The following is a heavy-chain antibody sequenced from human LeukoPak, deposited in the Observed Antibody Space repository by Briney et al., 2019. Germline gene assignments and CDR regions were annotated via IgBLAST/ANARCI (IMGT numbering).Heavy chain of an antibody. CDR1: GFTFSSYW. J-gene: IGHJ4*02. CDR2: IKQDGSEK. CDR3: ASIAYCGGDCYAYYFDY. D-gene: IGHD2-21*02. Sequence: GGSLRLSWAASGFTFSSYWMSWVRQAPGKGLEWVANIKQDGSEKYYVDSVKGRFTISRDNAKNSLYLQMNSLRAEDTAVYYCASIAYCGGDCYAYYFDYWGQGTLVTVSS. V-gene: IGHV3-7*01.